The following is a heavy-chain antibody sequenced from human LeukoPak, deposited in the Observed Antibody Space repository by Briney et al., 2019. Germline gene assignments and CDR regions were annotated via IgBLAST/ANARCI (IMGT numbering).Heavy chain of an antibody. CDR1: GFTFSSYS. CDR2: ISSSSSYI. J-gene: IGHJ3*02. Sequence: NPGGSLRLSCAASGFTFSSYSMNWVRQAPGKGLEWVSSISSSSSYIYYADSVKGRFTISRDNAKNSLYLQMNSLRAEDTAVYYCARDYVVVVVTEAFDIWGQGTMVTVSS. CDR3: ARDYVVVVVTEAFDI. D-gene: IGHD2-15*01. V-gene: IGHV3-21*01.